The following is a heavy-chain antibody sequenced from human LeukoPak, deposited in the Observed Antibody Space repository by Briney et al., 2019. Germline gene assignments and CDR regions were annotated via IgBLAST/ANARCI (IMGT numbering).Heavy chain of an antibody. V-gene: IGHV3-9*01. D-gene: IGHD5-12*01. CDR3: ARDPGSGYEEHFDY. Sequence: GGSLRLSCAASGFTFDDYAMHWVRQAPGKGLEWVSGISWNSGSIGYADSVKGRFTISRDNAKDSLYLQMNSLRAEDTAVYYCARDPGSGYEEHFDYWGQGTLVTVSS. CDR2: ISWNSGSI. J-gene: IGHJ4*02. CDR1: GFTFDDYA.